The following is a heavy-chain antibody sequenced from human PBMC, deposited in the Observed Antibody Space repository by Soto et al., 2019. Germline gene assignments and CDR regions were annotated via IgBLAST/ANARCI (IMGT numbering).Heavy chain of an antibody. CDR2: ISYDGSNK. D-gene: IGHD6-19*01. Sequence: QVQLVESGGGVVQPGRSLRLSCAASGFTFSSYGMHWVRQAPGKGLEWVAVISYDGSNKYYADSVKGRFTISRDNSKNTLYLKMNSLRAEDTAVYYCAKDKQWLFNSYYGMDVWGQGTTVTVSS. CDR3: AKDKQWLFNSYYGMDV. V-gene: IGHV3-30*18. J-gene: IGHJ6*02. CDR1: GFTFSSYG.